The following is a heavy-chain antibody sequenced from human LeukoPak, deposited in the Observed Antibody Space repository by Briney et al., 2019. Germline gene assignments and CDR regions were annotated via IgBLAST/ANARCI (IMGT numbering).Heavy chain of an antibody. CDR3: ARGGPAARLITFGGVTDY. J-gene: IGHJ4*02. D-gene: IGHD3-16*01. V-gene: IGHV3-7*01. CDR1: GFTFSTYW. CDR2: IKQDGSEK. Sequence: GGSLRLSCAASGFTFSTYWMSWVRQAPGKGLEWVANIKQDGSEKYYVDSVKGRFTISRDNAKNSLYLQMNSLRAEDTAAYYCARGGPAARLITFGGVTDYWGQGTLVTVSS.